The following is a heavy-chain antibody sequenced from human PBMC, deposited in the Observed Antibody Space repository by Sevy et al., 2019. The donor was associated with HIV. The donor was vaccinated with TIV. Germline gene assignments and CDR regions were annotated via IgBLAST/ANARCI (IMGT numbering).Heavy chain of an antibody. CDR2: IKKENDGGTT. CDR3: TTDWCTGTTWVRAFDL. J-gene: IGHJ3*01. CDR1: GFPFSDAW. D-gene: IGHD1-7*01. V-gene: IGHV3-15*01. Sequence: GGSLRLSCAASGFPFSDAWMNWVRQAPGKGLEWVGLIKKENDGGTTDYAEPVKGRSTISRDDSKNTLYLQMSSLKNEDTAIYYCTTDWCTGTTWVRAFDLWGQGTMVTVSS.